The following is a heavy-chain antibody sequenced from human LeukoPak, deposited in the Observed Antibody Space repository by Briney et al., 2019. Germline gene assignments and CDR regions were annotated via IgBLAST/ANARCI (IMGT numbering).Heavy chain of an antibody. Sequence: ASVKVSXKASGYTFTGYYMHWVRQAPGQGLEWMGWINPNSGGTNYAQKFQGRVTMTRDTSISTAYMELSRLRSDDTAVYYCAREGVDIVVVPAAKEPFDYWGQGTLVTVSS. D-gene: IGHD2-2*03. CDR3: AREGVDIVVVPAAKEPFDY. CDR2: INPNSGGT. J-gene: IGHJ4*02. V-gene: IGHV1-2*02. CDR1: GYTFTGYY.